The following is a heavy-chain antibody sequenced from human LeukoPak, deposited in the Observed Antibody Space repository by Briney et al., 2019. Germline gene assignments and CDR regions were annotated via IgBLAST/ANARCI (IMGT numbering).Heavy chain of an antibody. V-gene: IGHV4-38-2*02. CDR3: ARVWEDCTNGVCTHKYYYYYYMDV. Sequence: PSETLSLTCTVSGYSISSGYYWGWIRQPPGKGLEWIGSIYHSGSTYYNPSLKSRVTISVDTSKNQFSLKLSSVTAADTAVYYCARVWEDCTNGVCTHKYYYYYYMDVWGKGTTVTVSS. CDR2: IYHSGST. CDR1: GYSISSGYY. D-gene: IGHD2-8*01. J-gene: IGHJ6*03.